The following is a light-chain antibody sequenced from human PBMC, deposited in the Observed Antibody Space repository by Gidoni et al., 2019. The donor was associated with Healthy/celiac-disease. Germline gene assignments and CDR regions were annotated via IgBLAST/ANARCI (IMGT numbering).Light chain of an antibody. V-gene: IGLV6-57*01. CDR3: QSYDSSINWV. Sequence: NFMLTQPHSVSESPGKTVTISCNRSSGSIASNYVQWYQQRPGSSPTTVIYEDNQRPSGVPDRFSGSIDSSSNSASLTISGLKTEDEADYYCQSYDSSINWVFGGGTKLTVL. CDR1: SGSIASNY. CDR2: EDN. J-gene: IGLJ3*02.